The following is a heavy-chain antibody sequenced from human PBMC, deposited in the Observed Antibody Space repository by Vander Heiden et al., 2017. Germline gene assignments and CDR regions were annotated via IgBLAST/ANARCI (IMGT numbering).Heavy chain of an antibody. V-gene: IGHV3-48*03. J-gene: IGHJ6*01. Sequence: EVQLVESGGGLVQPGGSLRLSCAASGFTFSSYEMNWVRQAPGKGREWVSYISSSGSTIYYADSVKGRFTISRDNAKNSLYLQMNSLRAEDTAVYYCARDASSGWSPYYYYGMDVWGQGTTVTVSS. CDR1: GFTFSSYE. CDR2: ISSSGSTI. CDR3: ARDASSGWSPYYYYGMDV. D-gene: IGHD6-19*01.